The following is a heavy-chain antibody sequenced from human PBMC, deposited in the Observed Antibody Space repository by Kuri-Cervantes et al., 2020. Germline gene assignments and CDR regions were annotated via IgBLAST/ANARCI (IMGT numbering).Heavy chain of an antibody. CDR1: GGSFSYH. CDR2: INHSGDT. D-gene: IGHD1-1*01. CDR3: ARDDWKFNWFDP. Sequence: SETLSLSCAVYGGSFSYHWNWIRQPPGKGLEWSGEINHSGDTNYNPSLKSRVTISLEASKNQFSLKLSSVTAADTAVYYCARDDWKFNWFDPWGQGTLVTVSS. J-gene: IGHJ5*02. V-gene: IGHV4-34*01.